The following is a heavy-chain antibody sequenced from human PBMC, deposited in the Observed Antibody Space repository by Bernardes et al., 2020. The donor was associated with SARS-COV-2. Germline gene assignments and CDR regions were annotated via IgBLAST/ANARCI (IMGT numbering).Heavy chain of an antibody. V-gene: IGHV3-73*01. D-gene: IGHD3-3*01. Sequence: GSLRLSCAASGFTFSGSAMHWVRQASGKGLEWVGRIRSKANSYATAYAASVKGRFTISRDDSKNTAYLQMNSLKTEDTAVYYCTPNYDFWSGYLSYYYYGMDVWGQGTTVTVSS. CDR3: TPNYDFWSGYLSYYYYGMDV. CDR1: GFTFSGSA. J-gene: IGHJ6*02. CDR2: IRSKANSYAT.